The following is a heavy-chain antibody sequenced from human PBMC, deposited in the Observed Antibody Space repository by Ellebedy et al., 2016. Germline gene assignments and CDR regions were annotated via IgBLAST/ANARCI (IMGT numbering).Heavy chain of an antibody. Sequence: GESLKISCAASGFTFSSFAMSWVRQAPGKGLEWVSSISGTASSTYYADSLKGRFTISRDNSKNTLSLQMNSLRDNDTATYYCAKGRGYSGSYSGYYFDYWGQGTLVTVSS. CDR2: ISGTASST. V-gene: IGHV3-23*01. CDR3: AKGRGYSGSYSGYYFDY. CDR1: GFTFSSFA. J-gene: IGHJ4*02. D-gene: IGHD1-26*01.